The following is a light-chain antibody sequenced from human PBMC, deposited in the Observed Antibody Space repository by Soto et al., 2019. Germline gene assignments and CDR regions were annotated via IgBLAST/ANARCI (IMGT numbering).Light chain of an antibody. CDR2: GTS. CDR1: QSVSSSY. V-gene: IGKV3-20*01. CDR3: QQYDTSPET. Sequence: EIVLTQSPGTLSLSPGERATLSCRASQSVSSSYLAWYQHKPGQAPRLLMYGTSSRATGIPDRFSGSGSGTDLTLTISRLEPEDFAVYYCQQYDTSPETCGQGTKVEIK. J-gene: IGKJ1*01.